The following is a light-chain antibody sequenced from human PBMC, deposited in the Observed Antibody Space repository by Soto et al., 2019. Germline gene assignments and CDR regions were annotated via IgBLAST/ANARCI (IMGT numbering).Light chain of an antibody. CDR1: QGIGDT. CDR2: DTS. CDR3: QQRTDWPPVYT. J-gene: IGKJ2*01. Sequence: EVVMRQSPATLSVSPGEGATLSCRASQGIGDTLAWYQHKPGQTPRLLIYDTSTRATGVPARFSGSRSGTEFTLTINSLQSEDFAVYYCQQRTDWPPVYTFGQGTKLEIK. V-gene: IGKV3-15*01.